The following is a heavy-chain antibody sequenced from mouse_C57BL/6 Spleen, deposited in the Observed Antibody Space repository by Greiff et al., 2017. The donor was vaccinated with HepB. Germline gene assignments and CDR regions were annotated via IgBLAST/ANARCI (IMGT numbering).Heavy chain of an antibody. CDR2: ISDGGSYT. J-gene: IGHJ2*01. D-gene: IGHD2-2*01. V-gene: IGHV5-4*01. CDR3: AREIYYGYDDYFDD. Sequence: EVRVVESGGGLVKPGGSLKLSCAASGFTFSSYAMSWVRQTPEKRLEWVATISDGGSYTYYPDNVKGRFTISRDNAKNNLYLQMSHLKSEDTAMYYCAREIYYGYDDYFDDWGQGTTLTVSS. CDR1: GFTFSSYA.